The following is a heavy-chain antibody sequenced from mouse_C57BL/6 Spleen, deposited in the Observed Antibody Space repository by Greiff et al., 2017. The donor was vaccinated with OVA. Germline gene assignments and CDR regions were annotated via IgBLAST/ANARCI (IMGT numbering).Heavy chain of an antibody. CDR1: GFTFSDYG. Sequence: EVKLVESGGGLVQPGGSLKLSCAASGFTFSDYGMAWVRQAPRTGPEWVAFISNLAYSIYYADTVTGRFTISRENAKNTLYLEMSSLRSEDTAMYYCARQDDYHWYFDVWGTGTTVTVSS. CDR2: ISNLAYSI. CDR3: ARQDDYHWYFDV. D-gene: IGHD2-4*01. J-gene: IGHJ1*03. V-gene: IGHV5-15*01.